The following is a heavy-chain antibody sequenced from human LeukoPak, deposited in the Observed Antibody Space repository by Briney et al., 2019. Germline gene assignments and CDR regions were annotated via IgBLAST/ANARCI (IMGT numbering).Heavy chain of an antibody. D-gene: IGHD4-17*01. CDR3: ARAEDTTVTDSYARRPPGDY. Sequence: PGESLKISCKGSGYSFTSYWISWVRQMPGKGLEWMGRIDPSDSYTNYSPSFQGHVTISADKSISTAYLQWSSLKASDTAMYYCARAEDTTVTDSYARRPPGDYWGQGTLVTVSS. V-gene: IGHV5-10-1*01. J-gene: IGHJ4*02. CDR1: GYSFTSYW. CDR2: IDPSDSYT.